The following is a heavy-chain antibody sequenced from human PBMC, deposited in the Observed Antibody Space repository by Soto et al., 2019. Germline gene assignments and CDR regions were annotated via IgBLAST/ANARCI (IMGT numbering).Heavy chain of an antibody. CDR3: ARTSSGTRQGFDP. D-gene: IGHD1-7*01. J-gene: IGHJ5*02. CDR2: INPNNGNT. Sequence: EASVKVSCKASGGTFSSYGINWVLQATGQGLEWMGWINPNNGNTGYAQNFQGRVTLTRTTSISTAYMELSSLRSDDTAVYYCARTSSGTRQGFDPWGQGTLVTVSS. V-gene: IGHV1-8*02. CDR1: GGTFSSYG.